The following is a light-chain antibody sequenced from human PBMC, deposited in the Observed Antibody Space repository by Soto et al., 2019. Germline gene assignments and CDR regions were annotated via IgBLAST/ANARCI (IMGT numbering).Light chain of an antibody. CDR1: QDISVY. J-gene: IGKJ5*01. CDR3: QKFNTAPLT. Sequence: DIPMTQSPSSLSASVGDRVTITCRASQDISVYLAWYQQKPGKVPKLLIYSASTLQAGVPSRFSGSGSGTDFTITISSLQPEDVATYYCQKFNTAPLTFGQGTRLEMK. V-gene: IGKV1-27*01. CDR2: SAS.